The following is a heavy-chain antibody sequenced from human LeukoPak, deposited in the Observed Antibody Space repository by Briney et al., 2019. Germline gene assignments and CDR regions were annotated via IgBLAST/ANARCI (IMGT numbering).Heavy chain of an antibody. CDR2: IYYSGST. V-gene: IGHV4-31*03. CDR3: ARDGGAAARNSWFDP. CDR1: GGSISSGGYY. D-gene: IGHD6-13*01. Sequence: PSETLSLTCTVSGGSISSGGYYWSWIRQHPGKGLEWIGYIYYSGSTYYNPSLKSRVTISVDTSKNQFSLKLSSVTAADTAVYYCARDGGAAARNSWFDPWGQGTLVTVSS. J-gene: IGHJ5*02.